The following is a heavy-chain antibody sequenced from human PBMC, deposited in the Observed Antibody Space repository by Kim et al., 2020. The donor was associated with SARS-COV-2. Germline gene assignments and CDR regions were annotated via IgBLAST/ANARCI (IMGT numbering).Heavy chain of an antibody. D-gene: IGHD2-2*01. CDR1: GFTFSTYW. J-gene: IGHJ6*03. Sequence: GGSLRLSCAASGFTFSTYWMYWVRQAPGKGLVWVSRISSDGITTNYADSVKGRFTISRDNAKNTLYLQMDSLRDEDTAVYYCARSSSTSCPCYYMDVWGKGATVTVSS. V-gene: IGHV3-74*01. CDR2: ISSDGITT. CDR3: ARSSSTSCPCYYMDV.